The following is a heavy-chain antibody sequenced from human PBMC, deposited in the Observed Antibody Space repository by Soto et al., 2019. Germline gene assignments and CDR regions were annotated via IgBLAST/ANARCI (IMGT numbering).Heavy chain of an antibody. Sequence: EVQLLESGGGLVQPGGSLRLSCAASGFTFSNYAMSWVRQAPGKGLAWVSAISGSGGSTYYADSVKGRFTISRDNSKNTLYLQMNSLRAEDTAVLYWANIWQDADAFDIWGQGTMVTVSS. J-gene: IGHJ3*02. CDR1: GFTFSNYA. V-gene: IGHV3-23*01. CDR2: ISGSGGST. CDR3: ANIWQDADAFDI.